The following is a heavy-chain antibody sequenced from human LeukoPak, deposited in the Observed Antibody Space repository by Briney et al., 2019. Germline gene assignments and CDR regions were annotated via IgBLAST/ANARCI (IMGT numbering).Heavy chain of an antibody. Sequence: ASVKVSCKASGYTFTGYYMHWVRQAPGQGLEWMGWINPNSGGTNYAQKFQGRVTMTRDTSISTAYMELSRLRSDDTAVYYCARTAARECYYYYMDVWGKGTTVTVSS. J-gene: IGHJ6*03. CDR1: GYTFTGYY. CDR3: ARTAARECYYYYMDV. V-gene: IGHV1-2*02. CDR2: INPNSGGT. D-gene: IGHD3-10*01.